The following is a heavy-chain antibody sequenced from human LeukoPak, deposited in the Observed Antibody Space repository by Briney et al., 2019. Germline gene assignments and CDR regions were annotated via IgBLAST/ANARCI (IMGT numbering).Heavy chain of an antibody. V-gene: IGHV5-51*03. CDR1: GYSFTNYW. D-gene: IGHD1-1*01. J-gene: IGHJ4*02. CDR3: ARASRNME. CDR2: IYPGDSDT. Sequence: GASLEISCKGSGYSFTNYWIGRVRQMPGKGLEWMGIIYPGDSDTRYSPSFQGQVTISADKSISTAYLQWSSLKASNTVMYYCARASRNMEWGQGTLVTVSS.